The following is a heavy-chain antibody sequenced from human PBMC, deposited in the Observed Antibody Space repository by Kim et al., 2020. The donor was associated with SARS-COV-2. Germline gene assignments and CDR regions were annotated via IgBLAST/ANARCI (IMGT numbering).Heavy chain of an antibody. J-gene: IGHJ6*02. CDR2: ISSSSSYT. D-gene: IGHD5-12*01. CDR1: GFTFSDYY. Sequence: GGSLRLSCAASGFTFSDYYMSWIRQAPGKGLEWVSYISSSSSYTNYADSVKGRFTISRDNAKNSLYLQMNSLRAEDTAVYYCARDLIGTVGGYDVQLYYYYGMDVWGQGTTVTVSS. CDR3: ARDLIGTVGGYDVQLYYYYGMDV. V-gene: IGHV3-11*05.